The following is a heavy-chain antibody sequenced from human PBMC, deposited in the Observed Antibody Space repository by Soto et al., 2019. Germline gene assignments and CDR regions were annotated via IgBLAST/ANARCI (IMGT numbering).Heavy chain of an antibody. Sequence: ASAKVSCKASGGAFRSYTISWLLQAPGRGLEWMGGITPIFGAANYAQKFEGRVTISADKSTTTAYMELSNLTSEDTAVYYCARDEIAVANRVGMDVWGQGTTVTVSS. CDR2: ITPIFGAA. CDR1: GGAFRSYT. CDR3: ARDEIAVANRVGMDV. V-gene: IGHV1-69*06. D-gene: IGHD6-19*01. J-gene: IGHJ6*02.